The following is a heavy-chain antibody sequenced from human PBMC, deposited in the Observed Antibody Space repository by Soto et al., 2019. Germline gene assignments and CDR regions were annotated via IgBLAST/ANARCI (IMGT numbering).Heavy chain of an antibody. Sequence: QVQLVESGGGVVQPGRSLRLSCAASGFTFSSYGMHWVRQAPGKGLEWVAVISYDGSNKYYADTVKGRFTISRDNSKNTLYLQMNSLRAEDTAVYYCAKDLEDSVVVTATQGDYWGQGTLVTVSS. J-gene: IGHJ4*02. CDR2: ISYDGSNK. CDR1: GFTFSSYG. V-gene: IGHV3-30*18. D-gene: IGHD2-21*02. CDR3: AKDLEDSVVVTATQGDY.